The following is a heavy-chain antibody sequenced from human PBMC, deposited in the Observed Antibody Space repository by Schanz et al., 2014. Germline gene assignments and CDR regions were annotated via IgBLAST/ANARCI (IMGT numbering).Heavy chain of an antibody. V-gene: IGHV3-23*04. CDR3: ARGVRVDY. D-gene: IGHD3-3*01. CDR1: GFTFSTYA. Sequence: EVQLVESGGALVQPGGSLRLSCSASGFTFSTYAMSWVRQAPGKGLEWVSAINGNGGITYYADPVKGRFTISRDNSKNSLYLQMNSLTAEDTAVYDCARGVRVDYWGQGTLVTVSS. CDR2: INGNGGIT. J-gene: IGHJ4*02.